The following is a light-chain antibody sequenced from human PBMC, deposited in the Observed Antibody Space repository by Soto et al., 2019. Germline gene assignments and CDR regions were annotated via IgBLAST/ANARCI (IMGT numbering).Light chain of an antibody. J-gene: IGKJ5*01. Sequence: EILLTQSPVTPSLSPWERATLSCRASQTISGTLAWYQQKPGQAPRLLIYDASNRATGVPARFSGSGSGTDFTLTISSLEPEDFAVYYCQQRSSWPPTFGQGTRLEIK. V-gene: IGKV3-11*01. CDR3: QQRSSWPPT. CDR1: QTISGT. CDR2: DAS.